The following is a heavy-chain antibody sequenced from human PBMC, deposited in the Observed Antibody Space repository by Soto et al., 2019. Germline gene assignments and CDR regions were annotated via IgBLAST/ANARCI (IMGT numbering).Heavy chain of an antibody. D-gene: IGHD3-22*01. CDR1: GGSISPFY. Sequence: SETLSLTCTVSGGSISPFYWSWVRQPPGKGLEWIGYLYYSDNTNYNPSLKSRVTISVDASKNQFSLKLSSVTAADTAVYYCARAGEGSGYYYVRYFQHWGQGTLVTVSS. CDR3: ARAGEGSGYYYVRYFQH. V-gene: IGHV4-59*01. J-gene: IGHJ1*01. CDR2: LYYSDNT.